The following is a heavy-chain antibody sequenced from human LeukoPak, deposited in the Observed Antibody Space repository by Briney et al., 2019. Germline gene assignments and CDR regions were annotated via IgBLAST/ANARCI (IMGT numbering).Heavy chain of an antibody. D-gene: IGHD3-3*01. V-gene: IGHV1-8*01. CDR1: GYTFTSYD. Sequence: ASVKVSCKASGYTFTSYDINWVRQATGQGLEWMGWTNPNSGNTGYAQKFQDRVTMTRNTSITTAYMELSSMRSEDAAVYYCARALYDFWSVGWHFDLWGRGTLVTVSS. CDR2: TNPNSGNT. J-gene: IGHJ2*01. CDR3: ARALYDFWSVGWHFDL.